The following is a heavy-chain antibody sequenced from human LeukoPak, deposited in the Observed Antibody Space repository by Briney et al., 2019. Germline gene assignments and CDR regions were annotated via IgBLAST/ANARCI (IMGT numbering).Heavy chain of an antibody. CDR3: ARAVPYYYDSSGYTFDY. J-gene: IGHJ4*02. CDR1: GGSIRSSSYY. CDR2: IYNGGAT. V-gene: IGHV4-39*07. D-gene: IGHD3-22*01. Sequence: SETLSLTCTVSGGSIRSSSYYWGWIRQPPGKGLEWIGTIYNGGATYYNPSLKSRVTISVDMSRNQFSLKLSSVTAADTAVYYCARAVPYYYDSSGYTFDYWGQGTLVTVSS.